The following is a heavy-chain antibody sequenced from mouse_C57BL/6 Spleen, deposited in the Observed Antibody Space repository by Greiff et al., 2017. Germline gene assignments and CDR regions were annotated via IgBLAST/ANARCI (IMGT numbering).Heavy chain of an antibody. Sequence: VQLQQPGAELVRPGTSVKLSCKASGYTFTSYWMHWIKQRPGQGLEWIGVIDPSDSYTNYNQKFKGKATLTVDTSSSTAYMQLSSLTSEESAVYYCAREDTTVVGIDYWGQGTTLTVSS. V-gene: IGHV1-59*01. CDR2: IDPSDSYT. D-gene: IGHD1-1*01. CDR3: AREDTTVVGIDY. J-gene: IGHJ2*01. CDR1: GYTFTSYW.